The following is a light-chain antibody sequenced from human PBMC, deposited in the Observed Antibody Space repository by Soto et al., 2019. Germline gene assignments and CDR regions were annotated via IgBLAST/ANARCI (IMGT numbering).Light chain of an antibody. V-gene: IGKV3-20*01. CDR2: GVS. Sequence: EIVLTQSPGTLSLSPGERATLSCRASQSVDSNYLAWYQQKPGQAPRLLIYGVSSRVTGIPDRFSGSGSGTDFALTISRLDPEDFAVYYCQQYGSSPPITFGQGTRLEIK. CDR1: QSVDSNY. J-gene: IGKJ5*01. CDR3: QQYGSSPPIT.